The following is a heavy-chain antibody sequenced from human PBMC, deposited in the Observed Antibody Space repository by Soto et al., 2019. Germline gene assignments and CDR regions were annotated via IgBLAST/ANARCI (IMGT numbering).Heavy chain of an antibody. V-gene: IGHV3-48*01. D-gene: IGHD3-10*01. CDR2: ISSSSSII. CDR3: ARDFGSGKRYFDL. CDR1: GFTFSNYN. Sequence: EVQLVESGGGLVQSGGSLRLSCAASGFTFSNYNMNWVRRAPGKGLEWVSYISSSSSIIYYADSVKGRFTISRDNAKNSLYLQMNSLRAEDAAVYYCARDFGSGKRYFDLWGRGTLVTVSS. J-gene: IGHJ2*01.